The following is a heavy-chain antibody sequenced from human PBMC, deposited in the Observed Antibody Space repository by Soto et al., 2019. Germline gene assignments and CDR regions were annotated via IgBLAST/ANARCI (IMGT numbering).Heavy chain of an antibody. CDR1: GYSISSGYY. CDR3: ARGVRYGSGKFFDY. Sequence: KASETLSLTCAVSGYSISSGYYWGWIRQPPGKGLEWIGSIYHSGSTYYNPSLKSRVTISVDTSKNQFSLKLSSVTAADTAVYYCARGVRYGSGKFFDYWGQGTLVTVSS. D-gene: IGHD3-10*01. CDR2: IYHSGST. J-gene: IGHJ4*02. V-gene: IGHV4-38-2*01.